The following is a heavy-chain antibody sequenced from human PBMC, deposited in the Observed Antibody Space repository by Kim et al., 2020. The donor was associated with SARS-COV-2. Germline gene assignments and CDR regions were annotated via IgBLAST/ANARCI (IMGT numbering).Heavy chain of an antibody. D-gene: IGHD5-12*01. V-gene: IGHV4-39*01. J-gene: IGHJ4*02. Sequence: PALKSRVTISVDTSKNQFSLKLSSVTAADTAVYYCARHRSYRGGYDYLDYWGQGTLVTVSS. CDR3: ARHRSYRGGYDYLDY.